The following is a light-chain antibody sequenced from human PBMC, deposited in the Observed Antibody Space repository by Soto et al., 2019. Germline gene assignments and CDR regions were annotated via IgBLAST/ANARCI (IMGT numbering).Light chain of an antibody. CDR1: SGHSSYS. Sequence: QLVLTQPPSASASLGDSVKFTCTLSSGHSSYSVAWHQRQPEKGPRYLMKLNNDGSYSKGDGVPDRFSRSSYGAELYLTIASLHADDEAEYYCQSWATNVHVVFGGGTKLTVL. V-gene: IGLV4-69*01. J-gene: IGLJ2*01. CDR3: QSWATNVHVV. CDR2: LNNDGSY.